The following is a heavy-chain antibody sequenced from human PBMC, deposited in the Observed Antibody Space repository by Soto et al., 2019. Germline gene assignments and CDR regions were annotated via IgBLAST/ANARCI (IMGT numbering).Heavy chain of an antibody. J-gene: IGHJ4*02. V-gene: IGHV4-31*03. Sequence: SETLSLTCTVSGGSISSGGYYWSRIRQHPGRGLEWIGYIYYSGSTYYNPSLKSRVTISVDTSKNQFSLKLSSVTAADTAVYYCARAPPAVVPAASFDYWGQGTLVTVSS. CDR1: GGSISSGGYY. D-gene: IGHD2-2*01. CDR2: IYYSGST. CDR3: ARAPPAVVPAASFDY.